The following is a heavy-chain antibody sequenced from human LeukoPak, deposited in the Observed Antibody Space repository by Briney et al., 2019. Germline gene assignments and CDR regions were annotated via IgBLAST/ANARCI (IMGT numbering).Heavy chain of an antibody. CDR2: IYYSGST. D-gene: IGHD4-17*01. CDR3: ARTPYGDYEGGALDI. Sequence: SETLSLTCTVSGGSISSSSYYWGWIRQPPGKGLEWIGSIYYSGSTYYNPSLKSRVTISVDTSKNQFSLKLSSVTAADTAVYYCARTPYGDYEGGALDIWGQGTMATVSS. J-gene: IGHJ3*02. CDR1: GGSISSSSYY. V-gene: IGHV4-39*01.